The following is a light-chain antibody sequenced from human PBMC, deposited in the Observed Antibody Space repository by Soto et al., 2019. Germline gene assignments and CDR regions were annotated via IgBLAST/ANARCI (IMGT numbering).Light chain of an antibody. J-gene: IGKJ2*01. CDR3: QQYNNGPTYT. Sequence: EIVMTQSPATLSVSPGERATLSCRASQSISSSLAWYQQTPGQAPRLLIYGASTSATGIPARFSGSGYGTEFTLTISRLQSEDFAVYYCQQYNNGPTYTFGQGTKLEIK. V-gene: IGKV3-15*01. CDR1: QSISSS. CDR2: GAS.